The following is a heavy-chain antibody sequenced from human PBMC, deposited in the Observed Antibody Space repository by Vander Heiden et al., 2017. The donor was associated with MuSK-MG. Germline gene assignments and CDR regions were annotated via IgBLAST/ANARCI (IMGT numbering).Heavy chain of an antibody. V-gene: IGHV4-59*01. J-gene: IGHJ6*02. D-gene: IGHD1-26*01. CDR1: GGSIRSYY. Sequence: QVQLQASGPGLVKPAEPLSLTCPVHGGSIRSYYWSWIRQPPGKGLEWIGYIDYSGSTNYNPSLKSRVTISVDTSKNQFSLKLSSVTAADTAVYYCARVSWDYYYYYGMDVWGQGTTVTVSS. CDR3: ARVSWDYYYYYGMDV. CDR2: IDYSGST.